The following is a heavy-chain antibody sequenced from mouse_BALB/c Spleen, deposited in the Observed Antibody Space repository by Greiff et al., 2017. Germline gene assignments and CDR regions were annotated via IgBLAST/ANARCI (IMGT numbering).Heavy chain of an antibody. J-gene: IGHJ1*01. CDR3: ARGVVDWYFDV. CDR1: GYTFTSYY. CDR2: IYPGNVNT. Sequence: VQLQQSGPELVKPGASVRISCKASGYTFTSYYIHWVKQRPGQGLEWIGWIYPGNVNTKYNEKFKGKATLTADKSSSTAYMQLSSLTSEDSAVYFCARGVVDWYFDVWGAGTTVTVSS. V-gene: IGHV1S56*01. D-gene: IGHD1-1*01.